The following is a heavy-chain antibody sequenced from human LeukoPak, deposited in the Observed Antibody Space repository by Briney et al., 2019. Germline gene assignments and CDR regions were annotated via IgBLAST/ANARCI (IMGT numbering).Heavy chain of an antibody. CDR2: ISDTGGDT. CDR3: ARVGSEWEPHFDY. D-gene: IGHD1-26*01. CDR1: GFTFSTYG. J-gene: IGHJ4*02. Sequence: GGSLRLSCAASGFTFSTYGMSWVRQAPGRGLEWVSAISDTGGDTYYAGSVKGRFTISRDNAKNSLYLQMNSLRAEDTAVHYCARVGSEWEPHFDYWGQGTLVTVSS. V-gene: IGHV3-23*01.